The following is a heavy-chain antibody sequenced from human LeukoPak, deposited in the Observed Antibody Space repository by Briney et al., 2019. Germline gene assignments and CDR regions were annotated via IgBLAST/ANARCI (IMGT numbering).Heavy chain of an antibody. Sequence: SETPSLTCTVSGGSISSGSYYWSWIRQPAGKGLEWIGRIYTSGSTNYNPSLKSRVTISVDTSKNQFSLKLSSVTAADTAVYYCARDRRYSYGTGFDPWGQGTLVTVSS. CDR1: GGSISSGSYY. D-gene: IGHD5-18*01. J-gene: IGHJ5*02. CDR3: ARDRRYSYGTGFDP. CDR2: IYTSGST. V-gene: IGHV4-61*02.